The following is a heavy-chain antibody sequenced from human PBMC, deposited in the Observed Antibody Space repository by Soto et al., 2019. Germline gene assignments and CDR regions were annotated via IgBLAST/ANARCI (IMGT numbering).Heavy chain of an antibody. J-gene: IGHJ4*02. V-gene: IGHV3-15*01. Sequence: EVQLVESGGGLVEPGGSIRLSCAASGFTFTRASMTWVRQAPGKGLEWVGRIKGSHAGGTTDYATSVKGRFTISRDDSKNTLYLQMSSLKSEDTSVYYCATEGGYPGSNFYGAYWGQGTLVTVSS. CDR2: IKGSHAGGTT. CDR1: GFTFTRAS. CDR3: ATEGGYPGSNFYGAY. D-gene: IGHD1-26*01.